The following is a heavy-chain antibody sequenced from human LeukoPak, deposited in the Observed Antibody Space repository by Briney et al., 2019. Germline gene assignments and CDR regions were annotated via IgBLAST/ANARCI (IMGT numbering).Heavy chain of an antibody. J-gene: IGHJ3*02. V-gene: IGHV3-48*03. CDR2: ISSSGSTI. D-gene: IGHD2-2*01. Sequence: GGSLRLSCAASGFTFSSYEMNWVRQAPGKGLEWVSYISSSGSTIYYADSVKGRFTISRDNAKNSLYLQMNSLRAEDTAVYYCAGGSSTSVILSNALDIWGQGTMVTVSS. CDR3: AGGSSTSVILSNALDI. CDR1: GFTFSSYE.